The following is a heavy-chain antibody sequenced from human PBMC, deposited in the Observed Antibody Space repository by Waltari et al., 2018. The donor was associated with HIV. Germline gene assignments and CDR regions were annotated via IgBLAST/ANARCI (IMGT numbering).Heavy chain of an antibody. CDR1: GFSLSTSGVG. CDR2: IYWNDDK. V-gene: IGHV2-5*01. D-gene: IGHD2-15*01. Sequence: QITLKESGPTLVKPTQTLTLTCTFSGFSLSTSGVGVGWIRQPPGKALEWLALIYWNDDKRYSPSLKSRLTITKDTSKNQVVLTMTNMDPVDTATYYCAHTIGLGYCSGGSCAGWWFDPRGQGTLVTVSS. CDR3: AHTIGLGYCSGGSCAGWWFDP. J-gene: IGHJ5*02.